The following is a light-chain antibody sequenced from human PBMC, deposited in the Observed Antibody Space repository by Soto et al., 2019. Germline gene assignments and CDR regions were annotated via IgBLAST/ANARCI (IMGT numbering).Light chain of an antibody. Sequence: QSALTQPASVSGSPGQSITISCTGTSSDVGANNYVSWYQHHPGKAPKVLIHDVSNRPSGVSNRFSGFKSGITASLTISGLQAEDEADYYCSSYTTSSTYVFGTGTKVTVL. CDR3: SSYTTSSTYV. CDR1: SSDVGANNY. CDR2: DVS. V-gene: IGLV2-14*03. J-gene: IGLJ1*01.